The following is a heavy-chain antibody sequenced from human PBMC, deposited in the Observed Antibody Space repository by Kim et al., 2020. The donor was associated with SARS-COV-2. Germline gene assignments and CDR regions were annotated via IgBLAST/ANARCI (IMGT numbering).Heavy chain of an antibody. J-gene: IGHJ6*02. Sequence: SETLSLTCAVYGGSFSGYYWSWIRQPPGKGLEWIGEINHSGSTNYNPSLKSRVTISVDTSKNQFSLKLSSVTAADTAVYYCARGSRDPVLLWFGELSIYYYYGMDVWGQGTTVTVSS. CDR3: ARGSRDPVLLWFGELSIYYYYGMDV. V-gene: IGHV4-34*01. D-gene: IGHD3-10*01. CDR1: GGSFSGYY. CDR2: INHSGST.